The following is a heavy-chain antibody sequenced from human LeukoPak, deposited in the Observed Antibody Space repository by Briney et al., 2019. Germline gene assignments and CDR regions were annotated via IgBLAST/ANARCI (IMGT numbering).Heavy chain of an antibody. J-gene: IGHJ5*02. CDR2: IKPNNGGT. D-gene: IGHD2-2*01. CDR1: GYTFTGYY. Sequence: ASVKVSCKASGYTFTGYYMHWVRQAPGQGLEWMGWIKPNNGGTNYAQKFQGRVAMTRDTSISTAYMELSRLRSDDTAVYYCARARGDIVVVPAAIWFDPWGQGTLVTVSS. CDR3: ARARGDIVVVPAAIWFDP. V-gene: IGHV1-2*02.